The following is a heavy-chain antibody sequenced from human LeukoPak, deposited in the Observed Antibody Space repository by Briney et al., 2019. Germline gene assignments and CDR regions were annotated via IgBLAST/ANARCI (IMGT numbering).Heavy chain of an antibody. D-gene: IGHD4-17*01. CDR1: GYTFTSYG. CDR3: AGATGTDFDY. V-gene: IGHV1-18*01. CDR2: ISAYNGNT. Sequence: ASVKVSCKASGYTFTSYGISWVRQAPGQGLEWMGWISAYNGNTNYAQKLQGRVTMTTDTSTSTAYMELRSLRAEDTAVYYCAGATGTDFDYWGQGTLVTVSS. J-gene: IGHJ4*02.